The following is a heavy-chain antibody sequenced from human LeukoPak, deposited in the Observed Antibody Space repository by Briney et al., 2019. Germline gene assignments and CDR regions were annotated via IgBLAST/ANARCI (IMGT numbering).Heavy chain of an antibody. D-gene: IGHD5-24*01. J-gene: IGHJ4*02. CDR1: GFTFSSYS. CDR3: ASGGDGYAKPYS. V-gene: IGHV3-21*01. Sequence: GGSLRLSCAASGFTFSSYSMNWVRQAPGKGLEWVSSISSSSSYIYYADSVKGRFTISRDNAKNSLCLQMNSLRAEDTAVYYCASGGDGYAKPYSWGQGTLVTVSS. CDR2: ISSSSSYI.